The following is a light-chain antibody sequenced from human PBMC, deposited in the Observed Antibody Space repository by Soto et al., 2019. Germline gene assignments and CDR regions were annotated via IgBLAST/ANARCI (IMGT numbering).Light chain of an antibody. CDR3: QRYGSSPPFT. CDR1: ESVTTY. CDR2: GAS. J-gene: IGKJ3*01. Sequence: EIVMTQSPATLSVSPGDRATLSCRASESVTTYLAWYRQQPGQAPRLLIYGASSRATGIPDRFSGSGSGTDFTLTITRLEPEDFAVYYCQRYGSSPPFTFGPGTKVDIK. V-gene: IGKV3-20*01.